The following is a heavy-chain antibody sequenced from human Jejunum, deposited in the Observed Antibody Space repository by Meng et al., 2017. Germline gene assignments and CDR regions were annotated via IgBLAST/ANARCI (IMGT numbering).Heavy chain of an antibody. V-gene: IGHV1-2*06. J-gene: IGHJ4*02. CDR1: GYTLNGFY. CDR2: INTNSGGT. CDR3: AGRSYNYDDYFDF. Sequence: QVQMEQSGAEVRKPGASGKGSCWASGYTLNGFYMHWVRQAPGQGLEWMGRINTNSGGTNYAQNFKGRVTLTGDTSTVYMEVNRLRSDDTAVYYCAGRSYNYDDYFDFWGRGTLVTVSS. D-gene: IGHD5-24*01.